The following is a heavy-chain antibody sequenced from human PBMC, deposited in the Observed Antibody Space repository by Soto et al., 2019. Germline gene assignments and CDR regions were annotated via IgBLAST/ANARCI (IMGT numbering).Heavy chain of an antibody. V-gene: IGHV3-30*18. CDR2: ISYDGSNK. CDR3: AKDVCFFWEGFAFYGMYF. CDR1: GFTFSSYG. J-gene: IGHJ6*02. Sequence: PGGSLRLSCAASGFTFSSYGMHWVRQAPGKGLEWVAVISYDGSNKYYADSVKGRFTISRDNSKNTLYLQMNSLRAEDTAVYYCAKDVCFFWEGFAFYGMYFWGQGTSVTVSS. D-gene: IGHD3-3*01.